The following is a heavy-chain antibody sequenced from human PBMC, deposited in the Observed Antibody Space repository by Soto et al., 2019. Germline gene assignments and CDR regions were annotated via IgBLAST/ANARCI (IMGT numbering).Heavy chain of an antibody. Sequence: SETLSLTCTVSGTSTSSYYWSWIRQPPGKGLEWIANIHYSGTTNYNPSLAGRVTLSVATSKNQFSLKMTSVTAADRAMYFCARYNSYAIDYWGRGTLVTVSS. CDR3: ARYNSYAIDY. D-gene: IGHD2-2*01. CDR2: IHYSGTT. J-gene: IGHJ4*02. CDR1: GTSTSSYY. V-gene: IGHV4-59*01.